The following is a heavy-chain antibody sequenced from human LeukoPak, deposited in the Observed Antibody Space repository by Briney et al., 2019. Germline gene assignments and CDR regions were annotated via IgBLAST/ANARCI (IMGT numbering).Heavy chain of an antibody. CDR3: AKGYCSGGSCFDY. J-gene: IGHJ4*02. CDR2: ISYDGSNK. Sequence: RSLRLSCAASGFTFSSYGMHWVRQAPGKGPEWVAVISYDGSNKYYADSVKGRFTISRDNSKNTLYLQMNSLRAEDTAVYYCAKGYCSGGSCFDYWGQGTLVTVSS. D-gene: IGHD2-15*01. CDR1: GFTFSSYG. V-gene: IGHV3-30*18.